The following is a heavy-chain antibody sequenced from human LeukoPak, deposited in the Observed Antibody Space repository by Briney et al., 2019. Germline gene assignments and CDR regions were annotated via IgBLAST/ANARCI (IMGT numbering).Heavy chain of an antibody. CDR3: ATAEKPFDY. D-gene: IGHD1-14*01. CDR1: GFTFSSYA. V-gene: IGHV3-30*04. Sequence: QSGGSLRLSCAASGFTFSSYAMHWVRQAPGKGLEWVAVISYDGSNKYYADSVKGRFTISRDNSKNTLYLQMNSLRAEDTAVYYCATAEKPFDYWGQGTLVTVSS. CDR2: ISYDGSNK. J-gene: IGHJ4*02.